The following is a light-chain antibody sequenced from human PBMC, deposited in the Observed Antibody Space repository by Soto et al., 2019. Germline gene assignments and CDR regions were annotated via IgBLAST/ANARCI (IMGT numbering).Light chain of an antibody. CDR1: QSISSH. Sequence: QMTQSPSSLFASVGDRVTITCRASQSISSHLNWYQQKVGQTPRLLIYAASTLQSEVPPRFSDSGSATEFTLTISGLQREDFATYYFQQSHSAPLTFGGGTKIQI. CDR3: QQSHSAPLT. V-gene: IGKV1-39*01. J-gene: IGKJ4*01. CDR2: AAS.